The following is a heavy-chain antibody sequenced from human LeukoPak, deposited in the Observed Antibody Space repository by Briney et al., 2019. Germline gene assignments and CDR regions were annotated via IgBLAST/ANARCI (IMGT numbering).Heavy chain of an antibody. CDR2: IYFSGST. CDR3: ARVLRYYDSSGYYWRYYFDY. CDR1: GGSISSSSHY. Sequence: SETLSLTCTVFGGSISSSSHYWGWIRQPPGEGLEWIGSIYFSGSTYYSPSLKSRVTISVDPSKNQFSLKLSSVTAADTAVYYCARVLRYYDSSGYYWRYYFDYWGQGTLVTVSS. V-gene: IGHV4-39*01. D-gene: IGHD3-22*01. J-gene: IGHJ4*02.